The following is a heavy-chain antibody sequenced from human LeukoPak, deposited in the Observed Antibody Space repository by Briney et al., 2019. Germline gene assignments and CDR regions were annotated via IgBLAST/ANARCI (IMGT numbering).Heavy chain of an antibody. CDR3: VRENHGSFDY. V-gene: IGHV3-21*01. D-gene: IGHD1-14*01. Sequence: GESLRLSCAASGFSFSTYYVNWVRQAPGKGLEWVSCISSSSTYIFYADSVRGRFAISRDNAKNSLYLRMNSLRADDTAVYYCVRENHGSFDYWGQGSLVTVSS. CDR2: ISSSSTYI. CDR1: GFSFSTYY. J-gene: IGHJ4*02.